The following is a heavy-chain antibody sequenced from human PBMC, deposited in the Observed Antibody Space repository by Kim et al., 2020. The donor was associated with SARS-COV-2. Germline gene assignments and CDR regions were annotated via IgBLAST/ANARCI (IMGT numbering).Heavy chain of an antibody. CDR2: INNDGSDT. D-gene: IGHD6-19*01. Sequence: GGSLRLSCVASGFTFSRYWMHWVRQAPGKGLEWVSRINNDGSDTRYADSVKGRFTISRDNTKNTLNLQMSSLRADDTAIYYCANIAEPGIWGQGTLVPVSS. CDR3: ANIAEPGI. V-gene: IGHV3-74*01. CDR1: GFTFSRYW. J-gene: IGHJ4*02.